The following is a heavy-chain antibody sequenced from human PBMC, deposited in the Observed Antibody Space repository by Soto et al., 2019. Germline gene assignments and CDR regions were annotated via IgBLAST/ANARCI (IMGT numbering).Heavy chain of an antibody. CDR3: ARGGGGFLQDYGGHKWFDP. D-gene: IGHD4-17*01. V-gene: IGHV1-18*01. J-gene: IGHJ5*02. Sequence: ASVKVSCKASGYTFTSYGISWVRQAPGQGLEWMGWISAYNGNTNYAQKLQGRVTMTTDTSTSTAYMELRSLRSDDTAVYYCARGGGGFLQDYGGHKWFDPWGQGTLVTVSS. CDR2: ISAYNGNT. CDR1: GYTFTSYG.